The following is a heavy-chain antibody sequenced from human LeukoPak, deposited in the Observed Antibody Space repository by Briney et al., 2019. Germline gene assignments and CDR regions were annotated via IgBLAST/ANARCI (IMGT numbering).Heavy chain of an antibody. CDR1: GFTFSSYG. CDR3: AKVWGKRGYDSSGYGKRDGAFDI. V-gene: IGHV3-30*18. J-gene: IGHJ3*02. D-gene: IGHD3-22*01. CDR2: ISYDGSNK. Sequence: PGGSLRLSCAASGFTFSSYGMHWVRQAPGKGLEWVAVISYDGSNKNYADSVKGRFTISRDNSKNTLYLQMNSLRAEDTAVYYCAKVWGKRGYDSSGYGKRDGAFDIWGQGTMVTVSS.